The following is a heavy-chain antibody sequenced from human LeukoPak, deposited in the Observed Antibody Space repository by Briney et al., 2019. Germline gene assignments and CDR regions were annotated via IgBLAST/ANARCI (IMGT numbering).Heavy chain of an antibody. CDR3: ARGYERGRYFDY. Sequence: SETLSLTCAVYGGSFSGYYWSWIRQPPGKGLEWIGEINHSGSTNYNPSLKSRVTISVDTSKNQFSLKLSSVTAADTAVYYCARGYERGRYFDYWGQGTLVTVSS. J-gene: IGHJ4*02. CDR2: INHSGST. D-gene: IGHD5-12*01. V-gene: IGHV4-34*01. CDR1: GGSFSGYY.